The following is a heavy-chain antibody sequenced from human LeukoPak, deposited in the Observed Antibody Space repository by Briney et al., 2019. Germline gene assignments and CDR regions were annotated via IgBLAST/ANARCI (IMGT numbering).Heavy chain of an antibody. CDR1: GGAISSSNW. CDR3: ARVTSRLGVCDY. D-gene: IGHD2-8*01. J-gene: IGHJ4*02. V-gene: IGHV4-4*02. Sequence: SETLSLTCAVSGGAISSSNWWSWVRQPPGKGLEWIGEIFHGGSTNYNPSLKSRVTISGDKSRNQFSLKLSSVTAADTAVYYCARVTSRLGVCDYWGQGTLVTVSS. CDR2: IFHGGST.